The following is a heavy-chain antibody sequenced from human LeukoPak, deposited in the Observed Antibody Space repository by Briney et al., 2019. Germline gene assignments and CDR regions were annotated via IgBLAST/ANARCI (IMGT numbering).Heavy chain of an antibody. CDR2: ITASGGNT. CDR3: AKRGVWGTAMAHYYFDY. Sequence: GGSLRLSCAASGFTLTSYAMNWVRQAPGKGLEWVSTITASGGNTHYADSVKGRFTIFRDTSKNTLSLQMNSLRADDTAVYYCAKRGVWGTAMAHYYFDYWGQGTLVTVSS. CDR1: GFTLTSYA. V-gene: IGHV3-23*01. J-gene: IGHJ4*02. D-gene: IGHD5-18*01.